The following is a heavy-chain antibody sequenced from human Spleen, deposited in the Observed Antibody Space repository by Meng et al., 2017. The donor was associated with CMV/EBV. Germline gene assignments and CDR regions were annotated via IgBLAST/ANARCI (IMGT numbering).Heavy chain of an antibody. J-gene: IGHJ6*02. CDR1: GGYISSYY. V-gene: IGHV4-59*01. D-gene: IGHD3-3*01. CDR2: SYYSGST. Sequence: LTCAVSGGYISSYYWSWIRQPPGKGLEWIGYSYYSGSTNYNPSLRSRVTISIDTSKNQFSLKLSSVTAADTAVYYCASGITIFGMDVWGQGTTVTVSS. CDR3: ASGITIFGMDV.